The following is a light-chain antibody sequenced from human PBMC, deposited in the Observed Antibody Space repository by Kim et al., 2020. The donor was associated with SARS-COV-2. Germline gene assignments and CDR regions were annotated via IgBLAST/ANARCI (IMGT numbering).Light chain of an antibody. CDR2: GAS. CDR3: QQYGRSPRN. Sequence: EIVLTQSPGTLSLSPGERATLSCRASESVTSTYLAWYQHKPGQAPRLLIFGASSRATGIPDRFNGSGSGTDFTLTISKLEHEDFAVYYCQQYGRSPRNFGPGTKVDIK. CDR1: ESVTSTY. V-gene: IGKV3-20*01. J-gene: IGKJ2*01.